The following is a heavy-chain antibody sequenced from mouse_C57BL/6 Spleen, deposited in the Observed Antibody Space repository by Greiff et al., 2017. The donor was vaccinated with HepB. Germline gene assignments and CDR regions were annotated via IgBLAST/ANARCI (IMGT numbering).Heavy chain of an antibody. Sequence: VHVKQSGPVLVKPGASVKMSCKASGYTFTDYYMNWVKQSHGKSLEWIGVINPYNGGTSYNQKFKGKATLTVDKSSSTAYMELNSLTSEDSAVYYCARFYDGYFFDYWGQGTTLTVSS. V-gene: IGHV1-19*01. D-gene: IGHD2-3*01. CDR1: GYTFTDYY. CDR3: ARFYDGYFFDY. J-gene: IGHJ2*01. CDR2: INPYNGGT.